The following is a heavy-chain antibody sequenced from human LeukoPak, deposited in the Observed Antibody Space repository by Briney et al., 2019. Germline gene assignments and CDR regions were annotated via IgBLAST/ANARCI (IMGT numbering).Heavy chain of an antibody. V-gene: IGHV3-74*01. CDR2: IKSDGSGI. CDR1: GFSFSNTW. CDR3: AKVAKYYYGSETYYFFEH. Sequence: GGSLRLSCAASGFSFSNTWMHWVRQAPGKGLVWVARIKSDGSGITYADSVKGRFTISRDNAKTSLYLQMNSLRVEDTAVYYCAKVAKYYYGSETYYFFEHWGQGTPVTASS. J-gene: IGHJ4*02. D-gene: IGHD3-10*01.